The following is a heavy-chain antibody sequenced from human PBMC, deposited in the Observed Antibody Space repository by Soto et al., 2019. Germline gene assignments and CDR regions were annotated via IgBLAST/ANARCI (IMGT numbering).Heavy chain of an antibody. CDR2: VDPSDSYP. Sequence: PGESLKISCKGSGYNFTNFWISWVRQMPVKGLEWMGRVDPSDSYPSYSPSFQGHVTISADKSISTAYLQWSSLKASDTAMYYCASPSDYYYYYGMDVWGQGTTVTVSS. V-gene: IGHV5-10-1*01. CDR1: GYNFTNFW. J-gene: IGHJ6*02. CDR3: ASPSDYYYYYGMDV.